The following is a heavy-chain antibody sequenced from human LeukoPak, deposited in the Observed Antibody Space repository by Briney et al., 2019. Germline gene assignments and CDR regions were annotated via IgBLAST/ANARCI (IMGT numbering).Heavy chain of an antibody. D-gene: IGHD2-21*02. J-gene: IGHJ6*02. CDR1: GYSFTSYW. CDR2: IYPGDSDT. V-gene: IGHV5-51*01. CDR3: ARLDSYCGGDCYDYYYYGMDV. Sequence: GESLKISCKGSGYSFTSYWIGWVRPMPGKGLEWMGIIYPGDSDTRYSPSFQGQVTISADKSISTAYLQWSSLKASDTAMYYCARLDSYCGGDCYDYYYYGMDVWGQGTTVTVSS.